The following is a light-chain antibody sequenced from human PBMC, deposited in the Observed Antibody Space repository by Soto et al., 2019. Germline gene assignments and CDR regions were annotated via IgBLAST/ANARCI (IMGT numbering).Light chain of an antibody. V-gene: IGKV3-20*01. CDR1: QSVSDSY. J-gene: IGKJ3*01. CDR2: AS. Sequence: EIVLTQSPATLSLSPGERATLSCRASQSVSDSYLAWYQQKPGQAPRLLIYASSRATGIPDRFSGSGSGTDFTLTISRLEPEDFAVYYCQHYGTSGLFGPGTKVDIK. CDR3: QHYGTSGL.